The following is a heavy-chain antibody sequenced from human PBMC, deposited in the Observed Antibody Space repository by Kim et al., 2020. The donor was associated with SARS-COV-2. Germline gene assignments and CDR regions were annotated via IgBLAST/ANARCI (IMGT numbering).Heavy chain of an antibody. V-gene: IGHV3-53*01. CDR3: AREGDYGGLYGGNSGGVDY. CDR2: IYSGGST. CDR1: GFTVSSNY. Sequence: GGSLRLSCAASGFTVSSNYMSWVRQAPGKGLEWVSVIYSGGSTYYADSVKGRFTISRDNSKNTLYLQMNSLRAEDTAVYYCAREGDYGGLYGGNSGGVDYWGQGTLVTVSS. J-gene: IGHJ4*02. D-gene: IGHD4-17*01.